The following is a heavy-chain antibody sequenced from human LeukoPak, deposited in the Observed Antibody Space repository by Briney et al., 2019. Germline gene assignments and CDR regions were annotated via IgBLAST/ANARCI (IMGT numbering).Heavy chain of an antibody. Sequence: ASVTVSCKASGYTFTSYYMHWVRQAPGQGLEWMGIINPSGGSTSYAQKFQGRVTMTRDMSTSTVYMELSSLRSEDTAVYYCARGTVVTAIFDYYMDVWGKGTTVTVSS. CDR2: INPSGGST. CDR3: ARGTVVTAIFDYYMDV. D-gene: IGHD2-21*02. J-gene: IGHJ6*03. CDR1: GYTFTSYY. V-gene: IGHV1-46*01.